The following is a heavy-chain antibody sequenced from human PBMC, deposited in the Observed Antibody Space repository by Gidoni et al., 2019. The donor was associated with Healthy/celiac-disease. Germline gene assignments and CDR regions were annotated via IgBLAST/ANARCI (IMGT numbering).Heavy chain of an antibody. J-gene: IGHJ3*02. D-gene: IGHD4-17*01. CDR1: GGPIISSY. CDR3: ARQQYGDYDAFDI. Sequence: QVQLQESGPGLVKPSATLSLTCTVSGGPIISSYWSWIRQPPGKGLEWIGYIYYSWSTNYNPSLKSRVTISVDTSKNQFSLKLSSVTAADTAVYYCARQQYGDYDAFDIWGQGTMVTVSS. CDR2: IYYSWST. V-gene: IGHV4-59*08.